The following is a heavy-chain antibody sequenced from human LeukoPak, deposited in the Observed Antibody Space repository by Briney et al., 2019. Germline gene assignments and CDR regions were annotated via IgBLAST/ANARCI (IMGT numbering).Heavy chain of an antibody. V-gene: IGHV4-61*02. Sequence: SETLSLTCTVSGGSISSGSYYWSWIRQPAGKGLEWIGRIYTSGSTNYNPSLKSRVTISVDTSKNQFSLKLSSVTAADTAGYYCARHPRSRYNYGFDAFHIWGQGTMVTVSS. D-gene: IGHD5-18*01. CDR1: GGSISSGSYY. CDR2: IYTSGST. J-gene: IGHJ3*02. CDR3: ARHPRSRYNYGFDAFHI.